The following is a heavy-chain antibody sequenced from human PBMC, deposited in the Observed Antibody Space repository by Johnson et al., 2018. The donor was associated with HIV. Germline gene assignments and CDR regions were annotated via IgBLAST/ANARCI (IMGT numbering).Heavy chain of an antibody. J-gene: IGHJ3*02. Sequence: MQLVESGGGLVQPGGSLRLSCAASGFTFSSYWMSWVRQAPWKGLEWVANIKHDGSEKYYVDSVKGRFTISRDNAKNSLYLQMNSLRAEDTAVYYCASEAGPDIVGAADDAFDIWGQGTMVTVSS. CDR3: ASEAGPDIVGAADDAFDI. CDR1: GFTFSSYW. D-gene: IGHD1-26*01. V-gene: IGHV3-7*01. CDR2: IKHDGSEK.